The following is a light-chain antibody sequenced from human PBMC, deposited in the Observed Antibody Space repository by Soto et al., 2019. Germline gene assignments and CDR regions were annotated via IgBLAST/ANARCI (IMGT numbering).Light chain of an antibody. CDR1: SSDVGGYNY. V-gene: IGLV2-14*01. Sequence: QSALTQPASVSGSPGQSITISCTGTSSDVGGYNYVSWYQQHPGKAPKLMIYDVSNRPSGVSNRFSGSKSGNTASLTISGLQAEEEADYDCSSYTSSSTLPWVFGGGTKVTVL. CDR3: SSYTSSSTLPWV. J-gene: IGLJ3*02. CDR2: DVS.